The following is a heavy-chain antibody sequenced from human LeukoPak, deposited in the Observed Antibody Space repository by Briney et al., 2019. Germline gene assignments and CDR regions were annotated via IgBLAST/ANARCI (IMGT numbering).Heavy chain of an antibody. D-gene: IGHD6-19*01. CDR2: IYYSGNT. CDR3: ARGLQWVFDY. CDR1: GGSISDYY. V-gene: IGHV4-59*01. J-gene: IGHJ4*02. Sequence: PSETLSLTCTVSGGSISDYYWTWIRQPPGKGLEWIGHIYYSGNTIYNPSLKSRVTISVDTSKNQFSLKLTSVTTADTAVYYCARGLQWVFDYWGQGTLVTVSS.